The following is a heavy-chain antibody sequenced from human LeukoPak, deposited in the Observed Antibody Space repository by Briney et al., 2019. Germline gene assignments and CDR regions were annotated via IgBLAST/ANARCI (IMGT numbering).Heavy chain of an antibody. V-gene: IGHV3-9*01. CDR3: ARELPYYYDSSGPIDY. CDR2: ISWNSGSI. J-gene: IGHJ4*02. Sequence: GGSLRLSCAASGFTFDDYAMHWVRQAPGKGLEWVSAISWNSGSIAYADTVKGRFTISRDNAKNSLYLQMNSLRAEDTALYYCARELPYYYDSSGPIDYWGQGTLVTVSS. CDR1: GFTFDDYA. D-gene: IGHD3-22*01.